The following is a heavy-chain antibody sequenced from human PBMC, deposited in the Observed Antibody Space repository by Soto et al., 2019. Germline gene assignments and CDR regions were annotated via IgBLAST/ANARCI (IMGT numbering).Heavy chain of an antibody. CDR1: GFTFSSYA. CDR2: ISGSGGST. V-gene: IGHV3-23*01. J-gene: IGHJ4*02. Sequence: PGGSLRLSCAASGFTFSSYAMSWVRQAPGKGLEWVSAISGSGGSTYYADSLKGRFTISRDNSKNTLYLQMSSLRAEDTAVYYCAKVGRYYDSSGPAYWGQGTLVTVSS. CDR3: AKVGRYYDSSGPAY. D-gene: IGHD3-22*01.